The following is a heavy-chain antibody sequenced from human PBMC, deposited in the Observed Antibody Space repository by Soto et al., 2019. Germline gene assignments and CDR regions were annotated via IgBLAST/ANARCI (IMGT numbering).Heavy chain of an antibody. CDR2: IIPILGIA. Sequence: SVKVSCKASGGTFSSYTVSWVRQAPGQGLEWMGRIIPILGIANYAQKFQGRVTITADKSTSTAYMELSSLRSEDTAVYYCARDNSSREGIAAAGPWGQGTLVTVSS. CDR1: GGTFSSYT. V-gene: IGHV1-69*04. CDR3: ARDNSSREGIAAAGP. D-gene: IGHD6-13*01. J-gene: IGHJ5*02.